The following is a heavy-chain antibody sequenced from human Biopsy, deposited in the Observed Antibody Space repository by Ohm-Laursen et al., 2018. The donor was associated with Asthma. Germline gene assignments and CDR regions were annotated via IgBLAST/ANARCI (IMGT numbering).Heavy chain of an antibody. D-gene: IGHD2-2*01. Sequence: SDTLSLTCTVSGASITSSAYYWGWIRQPPGKGLEWIGSMYYGETTYYSPSPKSRITISVDTSKNQFPLILSSVTAADTAVYYCARHDHRWDTYADFWGQGTLVTVSS. CDR3: ARHDHRWDTYADF. V-gene: IGHV4-39*01. J-gene: IGHJ4*02. CDR1: GASITSSAYY. CDR2: MYYGETT.